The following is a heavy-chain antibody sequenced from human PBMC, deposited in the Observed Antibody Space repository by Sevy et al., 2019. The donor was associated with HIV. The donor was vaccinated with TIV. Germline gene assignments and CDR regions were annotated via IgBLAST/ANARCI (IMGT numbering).Heavy chain of an antibody. Sequence: GGSLRLSCADSGFTFSSYTMNWVRQAPGKGLEWVSSISSTGNYIYYADSLKGRFSISRDNAKNSLYLQMNSLRAEDTALYYCAKDVGLTTVTHFDYWGQGTLVTVSS. CDR2: ISSTGNYI. D-gene: IGHD4-4*01. CDR1: GFTFSSYT. CDR3: AKDVGLTTVTHFDY. V-gene: IGHV3-21*04. J-gene: IGHJ4*02.